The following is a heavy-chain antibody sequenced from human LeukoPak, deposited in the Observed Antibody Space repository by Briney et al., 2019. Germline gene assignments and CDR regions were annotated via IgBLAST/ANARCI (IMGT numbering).Heavy chain of an antibody. J-gene: IGHJ3*02. V-gene: IGHV4-61*02. CDR2: IYTSGST. CDR1: GGSISSGSYY. CDR3: ARGTRDSSGRLDAFNI. D-gene: IGHD3-22*01. Sequence: SQTLSLTCTVSGGSISSGSYYWSWIRQPAGKGLEWIGRIYTSGSTNYNPSLKSRVTISVDTSKSQFSLKMSTVTAADTAIYYCARGTRDSSGRLDAFNIWGQGTVVTVSS.